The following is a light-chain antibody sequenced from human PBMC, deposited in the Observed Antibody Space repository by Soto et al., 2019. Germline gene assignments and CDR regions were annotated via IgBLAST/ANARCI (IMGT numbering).Light chain of an antibody. CDR3: QKYNSALWT. Sequence: DIQMTQSPSSLSASVGDRVTITCRASQGISNYLAWYQQKPGKVPQLLIYSASVLQSGVPSLFSGSGSETDVTLTSSSLQPEDVATYYWQKYNSALWTFGQGTKVEIK. CDR2: SAS. CDR1: QGISNY. J-gene: IGKJ1*01. V-gene: IGKV1-27*01.